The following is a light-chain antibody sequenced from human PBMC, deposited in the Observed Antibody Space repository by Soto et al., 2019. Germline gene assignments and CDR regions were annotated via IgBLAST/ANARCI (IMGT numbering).Light chain of an antibody. Sequence: EIVLTQSPATLSLSPGERATLSCRASQSVSDYLAWYQQKPGQAPRLLIYDASSRATGIPARFSGSGSGTDFTLTISSLEPEDFAVYFCQQRYNLPPWTFGQGTKVDFK. J-gene: IGKJ1*01. CDR2: DAS. CDR1: QSVSDY. CDR3: QQRYNLPPWT. V-gene: IGKV3-11*01.